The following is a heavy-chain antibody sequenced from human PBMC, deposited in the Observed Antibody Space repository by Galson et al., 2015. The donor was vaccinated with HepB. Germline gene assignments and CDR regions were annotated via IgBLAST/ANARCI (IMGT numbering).Heavy chain of an antibody. CDR3: ARDRMGILSAFDI. D-gene: IGHD2-15*01. Sequence: SLRLSCAASGFTFSSYAMSWVRQAPGKGLEWVSAISGSGGSTYYADSVKGRFTISRDNSKNTLYLQMNSLRAEDTAVYYCARDRMGILSAFDIWGQGTMVTVSS. J-gene: IGHJ3*02. V-gene: IGHV3-23*01. CDR2: ISGSGGST. CDR1: GFTFSSYA.